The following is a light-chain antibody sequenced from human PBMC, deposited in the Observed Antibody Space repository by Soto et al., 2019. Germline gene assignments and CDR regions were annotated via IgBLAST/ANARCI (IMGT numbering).Light chain of an antibody. CDR3: HQRHMWPIS. J-gene: IGKJ5*01. Sequence: EGVLTQSPVTLSLSPGERATLSCRASQSFRGLLAWYQQKPGQAPRLLIYDAYNRATGIPPRFSGSGSGTDFTLTISSLEPEDSAVYYCHQRHMWPISFGQGTRLEIK. CDR2: DAY. V-gene: IGKV3-11*01. CDR1: QSFRGL.